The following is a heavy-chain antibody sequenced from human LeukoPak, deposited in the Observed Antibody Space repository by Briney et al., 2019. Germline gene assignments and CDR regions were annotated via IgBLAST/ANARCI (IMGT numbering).Heavy chain of an antibody. CDR1: GGFFTRYS. Sequence: PSETLSLTCAPDGGFFTRYSWSCHRQPPGKGLEWIGEINHSGSTNYNPSLKSRVTISIDTSKNQFSLKLSSVPAADTAVYYCERGGLMVYALRVQKDAVDIWGQGTMLTVSS. D-gene: IGHD2-8*01. CDR2: INHSGST. CDR3: ERGGLMVYALRVQKDAVDI. J-gene: IGHJ3*02. V-gene: IGHV4-34*01.